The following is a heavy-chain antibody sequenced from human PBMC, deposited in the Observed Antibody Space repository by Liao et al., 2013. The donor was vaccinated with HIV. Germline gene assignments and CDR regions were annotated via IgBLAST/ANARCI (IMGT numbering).Heavy chain of an antibody. CDR3: ASATTYYYDSSGYFDY. D-gene: IGHD3-22*01. CDR2: IYTSGST. V-gene: IGHV4-4*07. CDR1: GGSISSYY. J-gene: IGHJ4*02. Sequence: QVQLQESGPGLVKPSETLSLTCTVSGGSISSYYWSWIRQPAGKGLEWIGRIYTSGSTNYNPSLKSRVTISVDTSKNQFSLKLSSVTAADTAVYYCASATTYYYDSSGYFDYWGQGTPVTVSS.